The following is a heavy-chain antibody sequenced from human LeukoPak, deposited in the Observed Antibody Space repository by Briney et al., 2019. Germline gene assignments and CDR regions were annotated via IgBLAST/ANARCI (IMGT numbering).Heavy chain of an antibody. CDR3: ARDHHRRLYDSQARDTFDI. CDR1: GFTFSSYS. CDR2: ISSSSSTM. V-gene: IGHV3-48*01. Sequence: TGGSLRLSCAASGFTFSSYSMNWVRQAAGKGLEWVSYISSSSSTMYYADSVKGRFSISRDNAKRSLYLQMNSLRAEDTAVYYCARDHHRRLYDSQARDTFDIWGQGTMVTVSS. D-gene: IGHD3-22*01. J-gene: IGHJ3*02.